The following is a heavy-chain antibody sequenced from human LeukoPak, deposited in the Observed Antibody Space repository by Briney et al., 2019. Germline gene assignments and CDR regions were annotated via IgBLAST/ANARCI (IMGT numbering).Heavy chain of an antibody. J-gene: IGHJ6*02. V-gene: IGHV1-69*04. Sequence: ASVKVSCKASGSTFSSYAISWVRQAPGQGLEWMGRIIPILGIANYAQKFQGRVTITADKSTSTAYMELSSLRSEDTAVYYCARLRRASIAVAGTLNYYYYGMDVWGQGTTVTVSS. CDR1: GSTFSSYA. D-gene: IGHD6-19*01. CDR3: ARLRRASIAVAGTLNYYYYGMDV. CDR2: IIPILGIA.